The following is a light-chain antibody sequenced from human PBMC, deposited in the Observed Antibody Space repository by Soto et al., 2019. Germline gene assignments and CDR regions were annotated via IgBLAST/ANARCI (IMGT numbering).Light chain of an antibody. CDR2: DAS. Sequence: DIQMTQSPSSLSASVGDRVTITCRASRSISDWLVWYQQKPGKAPNLLIYDASNLEIGVPSRFSGSGSGTHFTFTISSLQTEDIGTYYCQQYDILPITFGRGTRLEIK. J-gene: IGKJ5*01. CDR3: QQYDILPIT. V-gene: IGKV1-33*01. CDR1: RSISDW.